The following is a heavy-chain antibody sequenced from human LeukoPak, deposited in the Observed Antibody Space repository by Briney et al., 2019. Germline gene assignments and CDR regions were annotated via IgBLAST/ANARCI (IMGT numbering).Heavy chain of an antibody. CDR3: ARDPIRQQQLERGDY. J-gene: IGHJ4*02. V-gene: IGHV3-21*01. CDR1: GFTFSSYS. Sequence: PGRSLRLSCAASGFTFSSYSMDWVRQAPGKGLEWVSSISSSSSYIYYADSVKGRFTISRDNAKNSLYLQMNSLRAEDTAVYYCARDPIRQQQLERGDYWGQGTLVTVSS. D-gene: IGHD6-13*01. CDR2: ISSSSSYI.